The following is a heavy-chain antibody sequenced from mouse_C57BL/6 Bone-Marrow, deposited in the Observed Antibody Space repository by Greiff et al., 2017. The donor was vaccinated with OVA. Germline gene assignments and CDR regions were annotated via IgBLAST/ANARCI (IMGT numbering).Heavy chain of an antibody. D-gene: IGHD2-2*01. Sequence: QVQLKQPGAELVKPGASVKMSCKASGYTFTSYWITWVKQRPGQGLEWIGDIYPGSGSTNYNEKFKSKATLTVDTSSSTAYMQLSSLTSEDSAVYYCARGGYGDFDCWGQGTTLTVSS. CDR2: IYPGSGST. CDR1: GYTFTSYW. V-gene: IGHV1-55*01. J-gene: IGHJ2*01. CDR3: ARGGYGDFDC.